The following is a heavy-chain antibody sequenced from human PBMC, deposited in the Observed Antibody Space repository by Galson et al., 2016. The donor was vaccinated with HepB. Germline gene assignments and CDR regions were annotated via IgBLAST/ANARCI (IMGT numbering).Heavy chain of an antibody. CDR1: GYPFTNHT. V-gene: IGHV1-3*01. CDR2: ISAANGDR. J-gene: IGHJ5*01. D-gene: IGHD2-21*02. Sequence: SVKVSCKASGYPFTNHTIHWVRQAPGQGLEWMGWISAANGDRKYAEKFQGRVTFSRDTSASTAYMELSSLTSEDTAVFCCTRAVTATGDWFGSWGQGPLVSVSS. CDR3: TRAVTATGDWFGS.